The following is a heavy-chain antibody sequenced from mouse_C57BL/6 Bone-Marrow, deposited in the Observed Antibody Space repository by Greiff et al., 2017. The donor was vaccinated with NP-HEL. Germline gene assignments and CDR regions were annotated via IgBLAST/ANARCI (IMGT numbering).Heavy chain of an antibody. CDR1: GYSFTSYY. V-gene: IGHV1-66*01. D-gene: IGHD1-1*01. CDR3: ARRLLTTVVGDWFAY. CDR2: IYPGSGNT. J-gene: IGHJ3*01. Sequence: QVQLQQSGPELVKPGASVKISCKASGYSFTSYYIHWVKQRPGQGLEWIGWIYPGSGNTKYNEKFKGKATLTADTSSSTAYMQLSSLTSEDSAVYYCARRLLTTVVGDWFAYWGQGTLVTVSA.